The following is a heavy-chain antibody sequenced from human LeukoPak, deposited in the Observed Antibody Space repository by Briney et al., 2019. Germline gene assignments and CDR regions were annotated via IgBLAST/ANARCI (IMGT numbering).Heavy chain of an antibody. CDR2: ISSSSSYI. CDR3: AREPGYCSGGSCYPGVARAFDI. D-gene: IGHD2-15*01. CDR1: GFTFSSYG. Sequence: NPGGSLRLSCAASGFTFSSYGMHWVRQAPGKGLEWVSSISSSSSYIYYADSVRGRFTISRDNAKNSLYLQMNSLRAEDTAVYYCAREPGYCSGGSCYPGVARAFDIWGQGTMVTVSS. V-gene: IGHV3-21*01. J-gene: IGHJ3*02.